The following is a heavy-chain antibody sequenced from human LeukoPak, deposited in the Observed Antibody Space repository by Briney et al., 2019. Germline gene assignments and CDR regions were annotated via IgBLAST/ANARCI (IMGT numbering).Heavy chain of an antibody. CDR3: ARLTFGGVIALDY. J-gene: IGHJ4*02. D-gene: IGHD3-16*02. V-gene: IGHV5-51*01. CDR1: GYSFTSYW. Sequence: LGEALKISCKGSGYSFTSYWIGWVRQMPGKGLGWMGIIYPGYSDTRYSPSFQGQVTISADKSISTAYLQWSSLKASDTAMYYCARLTFGGVIALDYWGQGTLVTVSS. CDR2: IYPGYSDT.